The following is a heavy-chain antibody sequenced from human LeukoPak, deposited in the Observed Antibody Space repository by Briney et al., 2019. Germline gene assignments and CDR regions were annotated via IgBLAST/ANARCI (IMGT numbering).Heavy chain of an antibody. CDR2: INPNSGGT. V-gene: IGHV1-2*02. D-gene: IGHD3-3*01. CDR1: GYTFTGYY. Sequence: ASVKVSCKASGYTFTGYYMHWVRQAPGQGLEWMGWINPNSGGTNYAQKFQGRVTMTRDTSISTAYMELSRLRSDDTAVYYCARVERFLEWLSQYYFDYWGQGTLVTVSS. J-gene: IGHJ4*02. CDR3: ARVERFLEWLSQYYFDY.